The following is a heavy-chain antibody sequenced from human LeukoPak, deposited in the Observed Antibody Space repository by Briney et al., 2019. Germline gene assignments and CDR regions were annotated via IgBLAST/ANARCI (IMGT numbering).Heavy chain of an antibody. Sequence: GGSLRLSCAASGFTFSSYVMNWVRQAPGKGLEWVSAISGSGGSTYYADSVKGRFTISRDNSKNTLYLQMNSLRAEDTAVYYCAYPYCGGDCYYDYYYGMDVWGQGTTVTVSS. CDR3: AYPYCGGDCYYDYYYGMDV. D-gene: IGHD2-21*02. CDR2: ISGSGGST. V-gene: IGHV3-23*01. CDR1: GFTFSSYV. J-gene: IGHJ6*02.